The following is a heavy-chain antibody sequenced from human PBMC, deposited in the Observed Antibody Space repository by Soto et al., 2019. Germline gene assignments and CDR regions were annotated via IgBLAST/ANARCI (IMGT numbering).Heavy chain of an antibody. V-gene: IGHV2-5*02. CDR3: AHHGRGRGSNY. J-gene: IGHJ4*02. CDR1: GFSLTSDVA. D-gene: IGHD3-10*01. CDR2: IYWDDDK. Sequence: QITLRESGPTLVKPTQTLTLTCTFSGFSLTSDVAVGWIRQPPGKALEWLALIYWDDDKRYSPSLKSRPTITEVTSNRQVVLTMTNMDPVDAATCYCAHHGRGRGSNYWGQGTLVTVSS.